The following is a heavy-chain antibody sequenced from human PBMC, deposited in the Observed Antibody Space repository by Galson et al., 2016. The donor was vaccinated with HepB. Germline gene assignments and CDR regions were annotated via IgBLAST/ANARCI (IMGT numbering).Heavy chain of an antibody. D-gene: IGHD3-3*01. CDR2: ISGNGGSP. CDR1: GFTFSNYA. J-gene: IGHJ5*02. Sequence: SLRLSCAASGFTFSNYAMSWARQAPGKGLEWVSAISGNGGSPYYADSVKGRFTISRDNSKNTLYLQMNSLRVEDTALYYCAKDTRSGCYIRWFDPWGQGTLVTVSS. CDR3: AKDTRSGCYIRWFDP. V-gene: IGHV3-23*01.